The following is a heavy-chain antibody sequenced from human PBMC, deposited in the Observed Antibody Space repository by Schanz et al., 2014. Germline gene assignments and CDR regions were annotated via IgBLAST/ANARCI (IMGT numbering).Heavy chain of an antibody. J-gene: IGHJ4*02. CDR3: ARGKGGYYPFDS. CDR2: IKQDESER. Sequence: EVQLVESGGGLVQPGGSLRLSCAASGFTFSTYWMSWVRQAPGKGLEWVANIKQDESERSYVDSVKDRFTISRDNAKTSLSLQMTSLKAEAPAVYYCARGKGGYYPFDSWGQGTLVTVSS. V-gene: IGHV3-7*01. CDR1: GFTFSTYW. D-gene: IGHD3-3*01.